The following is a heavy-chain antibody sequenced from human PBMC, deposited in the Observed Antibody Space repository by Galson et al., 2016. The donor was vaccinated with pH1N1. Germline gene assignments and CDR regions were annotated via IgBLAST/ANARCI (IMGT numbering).Heavy chain of an antibody. D-gene: IGHD3-10*01. Sequence: LSLTCTVSGGSVSSGSYYWSWIRQPPGKGLEWIGYIYYSGSTNYNPSLKSRVTISVDTSKNQFSLKLSSVTAADTAVYYCARGVWFGELGAWFDPWGQGTLVTVSS. CDR3: ARGVWFGELGAWFDP. CDR2: IYYSGST. V-gene: IGHV4-61*01. J-gene: IGHJ5*02. CDR1: GGSVSSGSYY.